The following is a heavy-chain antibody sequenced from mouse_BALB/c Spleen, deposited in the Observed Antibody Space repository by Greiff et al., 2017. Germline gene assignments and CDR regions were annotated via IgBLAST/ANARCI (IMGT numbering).Heavy chain of an antibody. CDR3: ASRYDGYPYAMDY. CDR2: IRNKANGYTT. J-gene: IGHJ4*01. CDR1: GFTFTDYY. Sequence: DVHLVESGGGLVQPGGSLRLSCATSGFTFTDYYMSWVRQPPGKALEWLGFIRNKANGYTTEYSASVKGRFTISRDNSQSILYLQMNTLRAEDSATYYCASRYDGYPYAMDYWGQGTSVTVSS. D-gene: IGHD2-3*01. V-gene: IGHV7-3*02.